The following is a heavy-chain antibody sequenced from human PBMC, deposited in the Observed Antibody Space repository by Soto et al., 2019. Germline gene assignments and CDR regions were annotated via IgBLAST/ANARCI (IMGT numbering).Heavy chain of an antibody. V-gene: IGHV1-69*12. CDR2: IIPIFGTA. J-gene: IGHJ6*02. CDR3: ARCSGGSCYLPDVYYYYGMDV. CDR1: GGTFSSYA. D-gene: IGHD2-15*01. Sequence: QVQLVQSGAEVKKPGSSVKVSCKASGGTFSSYAISWVRQAPGQGLEWMGGIIPIFGTANYAQKFQGRVTIPADESTSTAYMELSSLRSEDTAVYYCARCSGGSCYLPDVYYYYGMDVWGQGTTVTVSS.